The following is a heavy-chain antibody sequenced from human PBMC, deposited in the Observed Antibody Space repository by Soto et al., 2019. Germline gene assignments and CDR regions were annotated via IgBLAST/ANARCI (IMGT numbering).Heavy chain of an antibody. V-gene: IGHV3-9*01. CDR3: AKGHCSSTSCCIDY. D-gene: IGHD2-2*01. J-gene: IGHJ4*02. CDR2: ISWNSGSI. CDR1: GFTFDDYA. Sequence: EVQLVESGGGLVQPGRSLSLSCAASGFTFDDYAMHWVRQAPGKGLEWVSGISWNSGSIGYADSVKGRFTISRDNAKNCLYLQMNSLRAEDTALYYCAKGHCSSTSCCIDYWGQGTLVTVSS.